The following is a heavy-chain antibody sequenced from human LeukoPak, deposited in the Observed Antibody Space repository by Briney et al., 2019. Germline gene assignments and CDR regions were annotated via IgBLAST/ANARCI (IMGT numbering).Heavy chain of an antibody. J-gene: IGHJ4*02. Sequence: ASETLSLTCGVSGGSISSTSWWSWVRQPPGKGLEWIGEMHHSGNTNNNPSLKSRVTISVDKSKNQFSLKLSSVTAADTAVYYCARTYCSGSSCFYFDYWGQGTLVTVSS. CDR3: ARTYCSGSSCFYFDY. V-gene: IGHV4-4*02. D-gene: IGHD2-15*01. CDR2: MHHSGNT. CDR1: GGSISSTSW.